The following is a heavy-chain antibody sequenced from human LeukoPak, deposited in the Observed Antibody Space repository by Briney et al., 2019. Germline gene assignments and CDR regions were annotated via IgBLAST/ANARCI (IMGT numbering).Heavy chain of an antibody. CDR2: FDPEDGET. V-gene: IGHV1-24*01. Sequence: ASVKVSCKVSGYTLTELSMHWVRQAPGKGLEWMGGFDPEDGETFYAQKFQGRVTMTEDTSTDTAYMELTSLRSEDTAVYYCATDPLAAYRHWGQGTLVTVSS. CDR3: ATDPLAAYRH. D-gene: IGHD6-25*01. J-gene: IGHJ4*02. CDR1: GYTLTELS.